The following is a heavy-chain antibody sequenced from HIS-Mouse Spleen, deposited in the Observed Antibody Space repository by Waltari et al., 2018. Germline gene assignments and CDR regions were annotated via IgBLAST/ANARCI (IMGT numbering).Heavy chain of an antibody. D-gene: IGHD6-13*01. V-gene: IGHV3-21*01. J-gene: IGHJ4*02. CDR3: ARIAAAGTFDY. CDR1: GFTFSSYS. Sequence: EVQLVESGGGLVKPGGSLRLSCAASGFTFSSYSMNWVRQAPGKGLGGVSSISSSSSYIYYADSVKGRFTISRDNAKNSLYLQMNSLRAEDTAVYYCARIAAAGTFDYWGQGTLVTVSS. CDR2: ISSSSSYI.